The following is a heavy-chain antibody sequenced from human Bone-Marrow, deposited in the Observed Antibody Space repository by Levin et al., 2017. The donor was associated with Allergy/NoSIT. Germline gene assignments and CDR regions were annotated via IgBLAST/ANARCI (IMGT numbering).Heavy chain of an antibody. CDR3: ARGSSFPNYYDPHWYFDL. D-gene: IGHD3-22*01. V-gene: IGHV4-59*01. CDR2: IYYSGST. J-gene: IGHJ2*01. CDR1: GGSISSYY. Sequence: NPSETLSLTCTVSGGSISSYYWSWIRQPPGKGLEWIGYIYYSGSTNYNPSLKSRVTISVDTSKNQFSLKLSSVTAADTAVYYCARGSSFPNYYDPHWYFDLWGRGTLVTVSS.